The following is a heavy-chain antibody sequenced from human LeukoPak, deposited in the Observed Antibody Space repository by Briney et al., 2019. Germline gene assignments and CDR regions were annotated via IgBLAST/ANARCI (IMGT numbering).Heavy chain of an antibody. Sequence: ASVKVSCKTSGYTFTSYYIHWLRQAPGQRFEWMGWSDPKSGATKYEHFQGRVTMTRDTSISTAYMELSRLTSDDTAVYYCARGATAGRFSLRPTGAYYMDVWGKGTTVTVSS. D-gene: IGHD6-13*01. CDR3: ARGATAGRFSLRPTGAYYMDV. V-gene: IGHV1-2*02. CDR2: SDPKSGAT. CDR1: GYTFTSYY. J-gene: IGHJ6*03.